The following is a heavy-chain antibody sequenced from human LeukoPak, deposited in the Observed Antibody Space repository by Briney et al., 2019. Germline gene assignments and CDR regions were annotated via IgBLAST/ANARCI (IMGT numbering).Heavy chain of an antibody. CDR2: IIPIFGTA. V-gene: IGHV1-69*13. CDR1: GYTFTSYG. D-gene: IGHD1-26*01. J-gene: IGHJ4*02. Sequence: GASVKVSCKASGYTFTSYGISWVRQAPGQGLEWMGGIIPIFGTANYAQKFQGRVTITADESTSTAYMELSSLRSEDTAVYYCASGTGYFDYWGQGTLVTVSS. CDR3: ASGTGYFDY.